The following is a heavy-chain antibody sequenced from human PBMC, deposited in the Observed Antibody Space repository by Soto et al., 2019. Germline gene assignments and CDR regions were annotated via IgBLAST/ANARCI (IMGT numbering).Heavy chain of an antibody. CDR2: IYYSGST. Sequence: SETLSLTCTVSGGSISSSSYYWGWIRQPPGKGLEWVGSIYYSGSTYYNPSLKSRVTISVDTSKNQFSLKLSSVTAADTAVYYCVTFTSRSSSWHINWFDPWGQGTLVTVSS. CDR1: GGSISSSSYY. V-gene: IGHV4-39*07. D-gene: IGHD6-13*01. CDR3: VTFTSRSSSWHINWFDP. J-gene: IGHJ5*02.